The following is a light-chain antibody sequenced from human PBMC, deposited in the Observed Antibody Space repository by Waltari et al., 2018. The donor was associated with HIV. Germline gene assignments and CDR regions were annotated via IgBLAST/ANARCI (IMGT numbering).Light chain of an antibody. CDR3: GTWDTSLSGGV. CDR2: DND. Sequence: QSVLTQPPSVSAAPGQKVTISCSGSSSNIGNDYVSWYQHLPGAAPKLLIYDNDKRPSGMPDRFSGSKSGTSATLGITGLQTGDEADYYCGTWDTSLSGGVFGGGTKLTVL. V-gene: IGLV1-51*01. CDR1: SSNIGNDY. J-gene: IGLJ3*02.